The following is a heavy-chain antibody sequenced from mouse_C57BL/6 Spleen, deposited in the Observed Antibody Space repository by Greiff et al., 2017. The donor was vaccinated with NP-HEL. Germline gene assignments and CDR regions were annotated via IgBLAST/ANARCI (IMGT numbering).Heavy chain of an antibody. D-gene: IGHD2-2*01. J-gene: IGHJ2*01. Sequence: QVQLQQPGAELVKPGASVKLSCKASGYTFTSYWMHWVKQRPGQGLEWIGMIHPNSGSTNYNEKFKSKATLTVDKSSSTAYMQLSSLTSEDSAVYYCAREGYDGNYFDYWGQGTTLTVSS. CDR1: GYTFTSYW. CDR2: IHPNSGST. CDR3: AREGYDGNYFDY. V-gene: IGHV1-64*01.